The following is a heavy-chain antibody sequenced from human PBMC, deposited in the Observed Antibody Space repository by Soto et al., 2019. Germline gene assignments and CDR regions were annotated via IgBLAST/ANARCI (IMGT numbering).Heavy chain of an antibody. CDR3: ARESEDLTSNFDY. CDR2: ISSTTNYI. CDR1: GFTFPRYS. J-gene: IGHJ4*02. V-gene: IGHV3-21*06. Sequence: EVQLVESGGGLVKPGGSLRLSCAASGFTFPRYSMNWVRQAPGKGLEWVSSISSTTNYIYDGDSMKGRFTISRNNAKNSLYLEMNSLRAEDTAVYYCARESEDLTSNFDYWGQGTLVTFSS.